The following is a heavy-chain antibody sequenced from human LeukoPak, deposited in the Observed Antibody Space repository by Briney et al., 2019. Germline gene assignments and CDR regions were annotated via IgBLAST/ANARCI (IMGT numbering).Heavy chain of an antibody. CDR3: VRDRVGPDY. CDR1: GFTFSSAW. D-gene: IGHD1-26*01. Sequence: GGSLKLSCAASGFTFSSAWMHWVRQAPGTGLVWVSRITDDATTTYAYSVRGRFTISRDNAKNILYLQRNSLRAEDTAVYYCVRDRVGPDYWGQGTLVTVSS. CDR2: ITDDATT. J-gene: IGHJ4*02. V-gene: IGHV3-74*03.